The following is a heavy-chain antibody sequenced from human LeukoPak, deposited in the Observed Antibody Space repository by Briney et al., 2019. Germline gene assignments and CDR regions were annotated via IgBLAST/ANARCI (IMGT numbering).Heavy chain of an antibody. V-gene: IGHV4-59*08. D-gene: IGHD6-13*01. Sequence: PSETLSLTCSVSGGSISSYYWSWIRQPPGRGLEWIGYIYYSGSTNYNPSLKSRVTISVDTSKNQFSLKLSSVTAADTAVYYCARHSWGYSSSWYQPTYFDYWGQGTLVTVSS. CDR3: ARHSWGYSSSWYQPTYFDY. J-gene: IGHJ4*02. CDR2: IYYSGST. CDR1: GGSISSYY.